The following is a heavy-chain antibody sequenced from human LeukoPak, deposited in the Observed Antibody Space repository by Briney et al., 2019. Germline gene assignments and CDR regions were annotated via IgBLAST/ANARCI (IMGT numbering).Heavy chain of an antibody. CDR3: ARVAGTDYYYYYMDV. V-gene: IGHV3-7*04. J-gene: IGHJ6*03. D-gene: IGHD6-19*01. Sequence: GGSLRLSCAASGFTFSSYWMSWVRQAPGKGLEWVANIKQDGSEKYYVDSVKGRFTISRDNAKNSLYLQMNSLRAEDTAVHYCARVAGTDYYYYYMDVWGKGTTVTVSS. CDR1: GFTFSSYW. CDR2: IKQDGSEK.